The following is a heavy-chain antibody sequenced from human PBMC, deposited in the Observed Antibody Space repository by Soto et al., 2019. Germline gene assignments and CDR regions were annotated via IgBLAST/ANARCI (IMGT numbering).Heavy chain of an antibody. J-gene: IGHJ6*02. V-gene: IGHV4-39*01. Sequence: SETLSLTCTVSGGSISSSSYYWGWIRQPPGKGLEWIGSIYYSGSTYYNPSLESRVTISVDTSKNQFSLKLSSVTAADTAVYYCAIAGNPAGAVAYGTHYYYNYGMDVWGQGTTGT. D-gene: IGHD6-19*01. CDR2: IYYSGST. CDR3: AIAGNPAGAVAYGTHYYYNYGMDV. CDR1: GGSISSSSYY.